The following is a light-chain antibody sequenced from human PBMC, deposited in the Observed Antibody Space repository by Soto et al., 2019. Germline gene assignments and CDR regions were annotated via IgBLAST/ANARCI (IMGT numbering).Light chain of an antibody. CDR1: QSISSW. CDR3: QHYNSLWT. CDR2: KAS. Sequence: DIQMTQSPSTLSASVGDRVTITCRASQSISSWLAWYQQKPGKAPKLLIYKASSLESGVPSRFSGSGSGTEFTLNISSLQPDDFATYYCQHYNSLWTFGQGTKVEIK. V-gene: IGKV1-5*03. J-gene: IGKJ1*01.